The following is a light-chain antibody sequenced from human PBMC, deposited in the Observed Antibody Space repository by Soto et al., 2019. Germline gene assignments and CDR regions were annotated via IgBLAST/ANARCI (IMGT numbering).Light chain of an antibody. CDR3: QQSYSTPRT. J-gene: IGKJ1*01. CDR1: QTIDTY. V-gene: IGKV1-39*01. CDR2: AAS. Sequence: DIQMTQSPASLSSFRFVIVIITCRASQTIDTYLNWYQQKPGKAPKLLIDAASSLQSGVPSRFSGSGSGTDFTLTISSLQPEDFATYYCQQSYSTPRTFGQGTKVDIK.